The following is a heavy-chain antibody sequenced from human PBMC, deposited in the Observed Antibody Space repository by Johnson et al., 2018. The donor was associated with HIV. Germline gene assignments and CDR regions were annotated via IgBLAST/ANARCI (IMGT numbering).Heavy chain of an antibody. CDR2: IGTAGDT. CDR3: ARSDYDSSGYYAFDI. Sequence: VQLVESGGGLVQPGGSLRLSCAASGFTFSSYDMHWVRQATGKGLEWVSAIGTAGDTYYPGSVKGRFTISRENAKNSLYLQMNSLRAGEPAVYYCARSDYDSSGYYAFDIWGQGTMVTVSS. CDR1: GFTFSSYD. V-gene: IGHV3-13*01. D-gene: IGHD3-22*01. J-gene: IGHJ3*02.